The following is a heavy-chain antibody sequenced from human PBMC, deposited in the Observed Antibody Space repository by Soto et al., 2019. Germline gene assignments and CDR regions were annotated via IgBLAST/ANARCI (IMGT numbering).Heavy chain of an antibody. J-gene: IGHJ4*02. Sequence: EVQLLESGGGLVQPGESLRLSCAASRFTFSNYAMTWVRQAPGKGLEWVSSISAGGGSTYYADSVKGRFTISRDNSKNTLYLHMNSLRAEDTAVYYCAKDRAPLDYWGQGTLVTVSS. CDR3: AKDRAPLDY. CDR2: ISAGGGST. CDR1: RFTFSNYA. V-gene: IGHV3-23*01.